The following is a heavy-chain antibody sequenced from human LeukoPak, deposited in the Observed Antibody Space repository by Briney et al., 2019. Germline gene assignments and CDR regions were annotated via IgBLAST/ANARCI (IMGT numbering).Heavy chain of an antibody. CDR1: GFTFSDYS. V-gene: IGHV3-11*01. CDR2: ISGSGSTV. Sequence: GGSLRLSCAASGFTFSDYSMSWIRQAPGKGLEWVSYISGSGSTVYYAASVRGRFTISRDNAKSSLFLQMNSLRAEDTAVYYCARDRGNSDPGDWFDSWGQGTLVTGSS. CDR3: ARDRGNSDPGDWFDS. J-gene: IGHJ5*01. D-gene: IGHD4-23*01.